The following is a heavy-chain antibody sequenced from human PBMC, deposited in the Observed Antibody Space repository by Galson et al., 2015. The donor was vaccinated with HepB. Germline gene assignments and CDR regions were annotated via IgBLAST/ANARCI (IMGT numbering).Heavy chain of an antibody. CDR3: AGAFDP. D-gene: IGHD4-17*01. J-gene: IGHJ5*02. Sequence: SLRLSCAASGFTFSSYAMHWVRQAPGKGLEWVAVISYDGSNKYYADSVKGRFTISRDNSKNTLYLQMNSLRAEDTAVYYCAGAFDPWGQGTLVTVSS. V-gene: IGHV3-30*04. CDR2: ISYDGSNK. CDR1: GFTFSSYA.